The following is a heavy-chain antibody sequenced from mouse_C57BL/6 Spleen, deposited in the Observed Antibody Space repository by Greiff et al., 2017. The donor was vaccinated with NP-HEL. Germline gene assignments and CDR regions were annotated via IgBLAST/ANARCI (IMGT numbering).Heavy chain of an antibody. D-gene: IGHD2-2*01. CDR2: IYPRDGST. CDR1: GYTFTSYD. V-gene: IGHV1-85*01. CDR3: STMVTTGFAY. J-gene: IGHJ3*01. Sequence: QVQLKESGPELVKPGASVKLSCKASGYTFTSYDINWVKQRPGQGLEWIGWIYPRDGSTKYNEKFKGKATLTVDTSSSTAYMELHSLTSEDSAVYFCSTMVTTGFAYWGQGTLVTVSA.